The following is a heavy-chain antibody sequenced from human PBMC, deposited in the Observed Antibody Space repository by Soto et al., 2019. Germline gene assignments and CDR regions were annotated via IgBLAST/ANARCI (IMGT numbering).Heavy chain of an antibody. V-gene: IGHV3-23*01. J-gene: IGHJ5*02. CDR3: ARSTTITTYYFDP. CDR1: GFIFSTYA. Sequence: GGSLRLSCAASGFIFSTYAMYWVRQAPGKGLEWVSSIGSTGGSIYYSDSVKGRFTISRANSRNTLYLQMDSLRAEDTAVYYCARSTTITTYYFDPWGQGTLVTVSS. CDR2: IGSTGGSI. D-gene: IGHD4-4*01.